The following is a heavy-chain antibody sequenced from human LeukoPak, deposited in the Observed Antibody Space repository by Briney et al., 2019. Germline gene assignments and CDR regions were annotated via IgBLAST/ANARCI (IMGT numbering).Heavy chain of an antibody. CDR3: ARDSLVYCSSTSCSIDY. D-gene: IGHD2-2*01. CDR1: GYTFTSYY. J-gene: IGHJ4*02. V-gene: IGHV1-46*01. CDR2: INPSGGST. Sequence: GASVKVSCKASGYTFTSYYMHWVRQAPGQGLEWMGIINPSGGSTSYAQKFQGRVTMTRDTSTSTVYMELSSLRSEDTAVYYCARDSLVYCSSTSCSIDYWGQGTLVTVSS.